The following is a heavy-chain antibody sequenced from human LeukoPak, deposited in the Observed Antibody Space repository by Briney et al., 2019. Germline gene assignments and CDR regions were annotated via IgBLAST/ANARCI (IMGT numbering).Heavy chain of an antibody. CDR2: FYYSGSP. V-gene: IGHV4-39*01. D-gene: IGHD2-15*01. Sequence: SETLSLTCTVSGGSIRSSSYYWGWIRQPPGKGLEWIGSFYYSGSPYCNPSLKSRVTISVDTSKNQYSLKLSSVTAADTAVYYCARTPDYSGGSCGDYWGQGTLVTVSS. CDR3: ARTPDYSGGSCGDY. J-gene: IGHJ4*02. CDR1: GGSIRSSSYY.